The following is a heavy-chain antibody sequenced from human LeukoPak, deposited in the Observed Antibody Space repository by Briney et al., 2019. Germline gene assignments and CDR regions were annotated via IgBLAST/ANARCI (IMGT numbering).Heavy chain of an antibody. CDR1: GGSISSGSYY. V-gene: IGHV4-61*02. J-gene: IGHJ4*02. CDR2: IYTSGST. D-gene: IGHD3-9*01. CDR3: ARDAPYYDILTGYPSFIDY. Sequence: SETLSLTCTVSGGSISSGSYYWSWIRQPAGKGLKWIGRIYTSGSTNYNPSLKSRVTISVDTSNNQSSLKLSYVTAADTAVYYCARDAPYYDILTGYPSFIDYWGQGTLVTVSS.